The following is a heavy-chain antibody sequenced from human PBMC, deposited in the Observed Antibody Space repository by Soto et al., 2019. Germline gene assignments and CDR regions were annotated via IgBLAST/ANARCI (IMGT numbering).Heavy chain of an antibody. CDR2: ISSTTNYI. CDR1: GFTFTRYS. J-gene: IGHJ4*02. CDR3: ARESEDLTSNFDY. V-gene: IGHV3-21*06. Sequence: GGSLRLSCAASGFTFTRYSMNWVRQAPGKGLEWVSSISSTTNYIYYGDSMKGRFTISRDNAKNSLYLEMNSLRAEGTAVYYCARESEDLTSNFDYWGQGTLVTV.